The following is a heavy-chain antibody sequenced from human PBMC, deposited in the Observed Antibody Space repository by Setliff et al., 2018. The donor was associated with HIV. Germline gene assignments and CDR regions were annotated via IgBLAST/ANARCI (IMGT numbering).Heavy chain of an antibody. Sequence: GGSLRLSCAASGFTFSIYTIHWVRQAPGKGLEWVAVISYDGSDKYYADSVKGRFTISRDNSKNTLYLQMNSLRTEDTAVYYCARGYCDTSGCLRGGDVSWGQGTLVTV. D-gene: IGHD3-22*01. CDR3: ARGYCDTSGCLRGGDVS. V-gene: IGHV3-30*04. CDR2: ISYDGSDK. J-gene: IGHJ5*02. CDR1: GFTFSIYT.